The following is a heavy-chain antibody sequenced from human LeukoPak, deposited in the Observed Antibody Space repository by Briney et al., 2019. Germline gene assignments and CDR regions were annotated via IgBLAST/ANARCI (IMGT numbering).Heavy chain of an antibody. CDR2: ISYDGSNK. Sequence: PGGSLRLSCAASGFTFSSYAMHWVRQAPGKGLEWVAVISYDGSNKYYADSVKGRFTISRDNSKNTLYLQMNSLRAEDTAVYYCARDLFLRWYGPFDWWGQGALVAAS. CDR3: ARDLFLRWYGPFDW. D-gene: IGHD6-13*01. J-gene: IGHJ4*02. CDR1: GFTFSSYA. V-gene: IGHV3-30-3*01.